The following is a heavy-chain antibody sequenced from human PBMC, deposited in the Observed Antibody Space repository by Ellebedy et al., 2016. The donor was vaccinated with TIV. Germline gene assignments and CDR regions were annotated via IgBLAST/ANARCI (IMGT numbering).Heavy chain of an antibody. J-gene: IGHJ4*02. V-gene: IGHV4-39*01. D-gene: IGHD3-10*01. Sequence: MPSETLSLTCILSGDSISSAFYYWACIRQPPGKGLEWIASVYYTGDTYFNPSLKSRGAISIDRSKNHFSLRLSSVTAADTALYYCARQGESGMVVCDSWGRGTLVTVSS. CDR2: VYYTGDT. CDR1: GDSISSAFYY. CDR3: ARQGESGMVVCDS.